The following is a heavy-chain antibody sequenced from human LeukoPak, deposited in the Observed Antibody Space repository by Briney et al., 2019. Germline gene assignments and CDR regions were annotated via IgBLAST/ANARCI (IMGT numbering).Heavy chain of an antibody. J-gene: IGHJ4*02. CDR3: VSGSSFGFF. CDR2: IKQDDSEK. CDR1: GFTFDNYW. V-gene: IGHV3-7*01. D-gene: IGHD3-10*01. Sequence: GGSLRLSCAASGFTFDNYWMHWVRQAPGKGLEWVANIKQDDSEKYYVDSVRGRFTISRDNAKNSLYLQVNSLKVEDTAVYYWVSGSSFGFFRGQGTLVSLSS.